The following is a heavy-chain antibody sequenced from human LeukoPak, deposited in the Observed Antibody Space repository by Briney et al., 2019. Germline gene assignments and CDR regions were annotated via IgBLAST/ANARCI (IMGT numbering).Heavy chain of an antibody. D-gene: IGHD2-15*01. V-gene: IGHV3-21*01. CDR3: ARVPSDRTKYMDV. J-gene: IGHJ6*03. Sequence: GGSLRLSCAASGFTFSTYTLKWVRQAPGKGLEWVSSNSSSSSYIYYADSVKGRFTISRDNAKNSLYLQMNSLRAEDTALYYCARVPSDRTKYMDVWGKGTTVTVSS. CDR2: NSSSSSYI. CDR1: GFTFSTYT.